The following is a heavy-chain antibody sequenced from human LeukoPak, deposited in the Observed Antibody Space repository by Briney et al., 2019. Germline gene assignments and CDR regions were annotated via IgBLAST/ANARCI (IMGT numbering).Heavy chain of an antibody. CDR1: RFAFTSSA. CDR3: AAFGTFSGSYQNFDY. Sequence: GASVKVSCKASRFAFTSSAMQWVRQARGQRLEWIGWIVVGSGNTNYAQKFQERVTITRDMSTSTAYMELSSLRSEDTAVYYCAAFGTFSGSYQNFDYWGQGTLVTVSS. J-gene: IGHJ4*02. D-gene: IGHD1-26*01. V-gene: IGHV1-58*02. CDR2: IVVGSGNT.